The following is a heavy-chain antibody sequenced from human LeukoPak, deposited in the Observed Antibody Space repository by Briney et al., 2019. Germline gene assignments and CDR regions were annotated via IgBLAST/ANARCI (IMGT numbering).Heavy chain of an antibody. D-gene: IGHD6-6*01. J-gene: IGHJ3*02. V-gene: IGHV1-2*02. Sequence: ASVKVSCKASGYTFTGYYMHWVRQAPGQGLEWMGWINPNSGDTNYAQKFQGRVTMTRDTSISTAYIELSRLRSDDTAVYYCARTRSSSSYDAFDIWGQGTMVTVSS. CDR2: INPNSGDT. CDR3: ARTRSSSSYDAFDI. CDR1: GYTFTGYY.